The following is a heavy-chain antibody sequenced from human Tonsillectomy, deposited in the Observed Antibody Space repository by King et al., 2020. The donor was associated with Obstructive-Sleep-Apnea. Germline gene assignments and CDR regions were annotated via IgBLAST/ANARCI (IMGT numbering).Heavy chain of an antibody. CDR3: ARQKYCSGGSCFTDGDAFDI. CDR2: IYPSDSDT. CDR1: GYIFATYW. V-gene: IGHV5-51*01. Sequence: KLVQSGVEVKKPGESLKISCKGSGYIFATYWIGWVRQMPGKGLEWMGIIYPSDSDTRYSPSFQGQVTMSADKSISTAYLQWSSLKASDTAMYYCARQKYCSGGSCFTDGDAFDIWGQGTMVIVSS. J-gene: IGHJ3*02. D-gene: IGHD2-15*01.